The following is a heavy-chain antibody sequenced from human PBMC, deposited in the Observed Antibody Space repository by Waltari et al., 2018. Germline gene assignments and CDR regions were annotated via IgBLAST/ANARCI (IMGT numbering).Heavy chain of an antibody. CDR2: IRFDGSQK. CDR1: GLIFSRFD. J-gene: IGHJ1*01. D-gene: IGHD3-3*02. V-gene: IGHV3-30*02. CDR3: AGDISVSSPSL. Sequence: QVQLVESGGGVVQPGGSLRLSFKASGLIFSRFDMHWVRQAPGMGLEWVSVIRFDGSQKYYSESLKGRFTVSRDNSRDTLYLHMKNLESDDTATYFCAGDISVSSPSLWGRGTLVTVSS.